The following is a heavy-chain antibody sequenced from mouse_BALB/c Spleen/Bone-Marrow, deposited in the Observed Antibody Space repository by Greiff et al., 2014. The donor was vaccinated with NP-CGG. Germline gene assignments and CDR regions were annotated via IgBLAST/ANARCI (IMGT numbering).Heavy chain of an antibody. J-gene: IGHJ2*01. D-gene: IGHD1-1*01. CDR1: GYTFTAYA. CDR2: ISTYSGNT. V-gene: IGHV1-67*01. CDR3: ARSFYGSSYFDY. Sequence: VQLQQSGPELVRPGVSVKLSCKGSGYTFTAYAMHWVKQSHAKSLEWIGLISTYSGNTHYNQNFKGKATMTVDKSPSTAYMELARLTSEDSAIYYCARSFYGSSYFDYWGQGTTLTVSS.